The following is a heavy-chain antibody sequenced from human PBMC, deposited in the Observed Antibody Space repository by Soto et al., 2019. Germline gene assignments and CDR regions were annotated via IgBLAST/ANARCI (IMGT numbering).Heavy chain of an antibody. V-gene: IGHV1-3*01. CDR1: RYTFTSCA. Sequence: GASVKVSCKASRYTFTSCAMHWVRQAPEQRLEWMGLINAGKGNTKYSQKLQGRFAITRDRTAITAYMELSSLRSEGKAVYYWARVGNVRGVITAPYYYYGMDVWGQGTTVTVSS. D-gene: IGHD3-10*01. J-gene: IGHJ6*02. CDR2: INAGKGNT. CDR3: ARVGNVRGVITAPYYYYGMDV.